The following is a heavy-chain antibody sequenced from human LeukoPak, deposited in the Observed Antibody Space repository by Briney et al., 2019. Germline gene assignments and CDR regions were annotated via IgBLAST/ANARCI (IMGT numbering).Heavy chain of an antibody. D-gene: IGHD1-1*01. CDR3: ARGTYDLTKMDV. CDR1: GGTFSSYA. CDR2: MNPNSGNT. Sequence: ASVKVSCKASGGTFSSYAISWVRQATGQGLEWMGWMNPNSGNTGYAQKFQGRVTMTRNTSISTAYMELSSLTSEDTAVYYCARGTYDLTKMDVWGKGTTVTISS. J-gene: IGHJ6*04. V-gene: IGHV1-8*02.